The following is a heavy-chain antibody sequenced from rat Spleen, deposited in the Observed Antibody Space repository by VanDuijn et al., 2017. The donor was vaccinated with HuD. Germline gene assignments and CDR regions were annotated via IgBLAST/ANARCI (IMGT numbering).Heavy chain of an antibody. Sequence: EWIAAISSGGSIFYSSALKSRLIISRDTSKSQLFLKMNSLQTEDTAIYFCARGRGFTTVPTYYFDYWGQGVMVTVSS. J-gene: IGHJ2*01. CDR2: ISSGGSI. CDR3: ARGRGFTTVPTYYFDY. D-gene: IGHD1-1*01. V-gene: IGHV2-6*01.